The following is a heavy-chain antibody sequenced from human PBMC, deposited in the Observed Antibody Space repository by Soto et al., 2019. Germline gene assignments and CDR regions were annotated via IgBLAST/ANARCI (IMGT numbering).Heavy chain of an antibody. V-gene: IGHV3-30-3*01. CDR1: GFTFSSYA. J-gene: IGHJ2*01. Sequence: QVQLVESGGGVVQPGRSLRLSCAASGFTFSSYAMHWVRQAPGKGLEWVAVISYDGSNKYYADSVKGRFTISRDNSKNTLYLQMNSLRAEDTAVYYCARDGGGGNSGYWYFDLWGRGTLVTVSS. CDR3: ARDGGGGNSGYWYFDL. CDR2: ISYDGSNK. D-gene: IGHD2-21*02.